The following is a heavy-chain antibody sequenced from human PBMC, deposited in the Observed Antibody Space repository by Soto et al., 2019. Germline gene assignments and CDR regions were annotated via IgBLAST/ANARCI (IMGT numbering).Heavy chain of an antibody. J-gene: IGHJ6*02. V-gene: IGHV3-30*18. CDR3: AQERAHYDYGMDV. Sequence: QVQLVESGGGVVQPGRSLSLSCAASGFTFSSYGMHWVRQAPGKGLEWVAVISYDGSNKYYADSVKGRFTISRDNSKNTLYLQMNSLRAEDTAVYYGAQERAHYDYGMDVWGQGTTFTVSS. CDR2: ISYDGSNK. CDR1: GFTFSSYG.